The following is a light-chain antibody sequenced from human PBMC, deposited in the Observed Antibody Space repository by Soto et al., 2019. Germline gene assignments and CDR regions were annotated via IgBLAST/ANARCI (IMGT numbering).Light chain of an antibody. V-gene: IGKV1-5*03. CDR3: QQYSSYSWT. CDR1: QSISSW. CDR2: KAS. J-gene: IGKJ1*01. Sequence: DIQMTQSPSTLSAXVGDRVTITCRASQSISSWLAWYQQKPGKAPKLLIYKASSLESGVPSRFSGSGSGTEFTLTISSLQPDDFATYYCQQYSSYSWTFGQGTKVDIK.